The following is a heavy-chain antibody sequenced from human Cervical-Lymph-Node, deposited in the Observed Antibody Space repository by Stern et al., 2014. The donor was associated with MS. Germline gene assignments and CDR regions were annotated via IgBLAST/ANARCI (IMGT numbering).Heavy chain of an antibody. V-gene: IGHV4-39*01. CDR3: ARLVIYHDNDPRRHFDY. CDR2: IYYSGTT. CDR1: GGSISSRDFY. D-gene: IGHD3-22*01. Sequence: QLQLQESGPGLVKPSETLSLTCSVSGGSISSRDFYWGWVRQPPGKGLEWIGNIYYSGTTYYNPSIKSRVTLSIDTSNTRFSLKLASVTAADTAVYYCARLVIYHDNDPRRHFDYWGQGALVTVSS. J-gene: IGHJ4*02.